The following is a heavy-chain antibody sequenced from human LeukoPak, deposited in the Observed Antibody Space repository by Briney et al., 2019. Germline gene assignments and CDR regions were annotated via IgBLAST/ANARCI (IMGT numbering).Heavy chain of an antibody. CDR1: GFTFSSYA. CDR2: ISGSGGST. V-gene: IGHV3-23*01. J-gene: IGHJ4*02. Sequence: PGGSLRLSCAASGFTFSSYAMSWVRQAPGKGLEWVLAISGSGGSTYYADSVKGRFTISRDNSKNTLYLQMNSLRAEDTAVYYCAKGGEGANYFDYWGQGTLVTVSS. CDR3: AKGGEGANYFDY. D-gene: IGHD1-26*01.